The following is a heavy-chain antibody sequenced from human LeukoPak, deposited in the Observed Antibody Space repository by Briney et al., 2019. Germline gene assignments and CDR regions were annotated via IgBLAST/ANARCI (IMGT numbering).Heavy chain of an antibody. V-gene: IGHV4-39*07. Sequence: SETLSLTCTVAGVSISSSSYDWGWIRQPRGRGLEWIASIYYSGSTYYNPPVNSRVTISVDPSKNQLSLQLSSVNAADPAVHYCARALNTFDPSGQGTHVTVSS. CDR1: GVSISSSSYD. CDR2: IYYSGST. J-gene: IGHJ5*02. CDR3: ARALNTFDP.